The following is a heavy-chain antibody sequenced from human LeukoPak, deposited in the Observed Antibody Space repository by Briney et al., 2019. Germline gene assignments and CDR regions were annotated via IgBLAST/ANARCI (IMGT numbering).Heavy chain of an antibody. CDR3: ARRTVIYSGGLIDY. V-gene: IGHV4-39*01. Sequence: SETLSLTCSVSGGSLSSNNHYWDWTRQPPGKGLEGIGSIYYSRNTYYNPSLKSRVDISVDTSKNQFSLKLSSVTAAVTAVYFCARRTVIYSGGLIDYWGQGTLVTVSS. CDR1: GGSLSSNNHY. D-gene: IGHD1-26*01. J-gene: IGHJ4*02. CDR2: IYYSRNT.